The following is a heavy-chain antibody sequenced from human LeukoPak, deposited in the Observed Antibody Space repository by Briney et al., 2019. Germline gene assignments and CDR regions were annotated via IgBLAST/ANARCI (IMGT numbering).Heavy chain of an antibody. V-gene: IGHV4-59*01. Sequence: PSETLSLTCTVSGGSISSYYWSWIRQPPGKGLEWIGYIYYSGGTNYNPSLKSRVTISVDTSKNQFSLKLSSVTAADTAVYYCASHTVVKTSGAFDIWGQGTMVTVSS. D-gene: IGHD4-23*01. CDR3: ASHTVVKTSGAFDI. CDR1: GGSISSYY. J-gene: IGHJ3*02. CDR2: IYYSGGT.